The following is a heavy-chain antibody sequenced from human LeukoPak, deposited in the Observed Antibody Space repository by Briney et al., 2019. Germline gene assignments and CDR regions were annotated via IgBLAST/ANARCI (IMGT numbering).Heavy chain of an antibody. J-gene: IGHJ4*02. Sequence: SETLSPTCTVSGDSISSYYWSWIRQPPGKGLEWIGYIYYSGSTNYNPSLKSRVTISVDTSKNQFSLKLSSVTAADTAVYYCARATVRSRRFDCWGQGTLVTVSS. CDR3: ARATVRSRRFDC. CDR2: IYYSGST. V-gene: IGHV4-59*01. D-gene: IGHD4-17*01. CDR1: GDSISSYY.